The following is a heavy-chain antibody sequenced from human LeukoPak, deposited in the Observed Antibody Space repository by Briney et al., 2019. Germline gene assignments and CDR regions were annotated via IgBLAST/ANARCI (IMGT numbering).Heavy chain of an antibody. D-gene: IGHD3-22*01. CDR2: IRYDGSNT. Sequence: GGSLRLSCVASGFTFSSYSMNWVRQAPGKGLEWVAFIRYDGSNTYYADSVKGRFTISRDNSKNTLYLHMNRLRAEDTAVYYCAKDPNRYDSSIYYCAYWGQGTLVTVSS. J-gene: IGHJ4*02. V-gene: IGHV3-30*02. CDR1: GFTFSSYS. CDR3: AKDPNRYDSSIYYCAY.